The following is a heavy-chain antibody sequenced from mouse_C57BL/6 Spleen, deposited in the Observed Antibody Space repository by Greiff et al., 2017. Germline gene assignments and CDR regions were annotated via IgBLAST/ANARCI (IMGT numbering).Heavy chain of an antibody. CDR2: IYPRSGNT. CDR1: GYTFTSYG. J-gene: IGHJ4*01. Sequence: QVQLQQSGAELVRPGASVKLSCKASGYTFTSYGIRWVKQRTGQGLEWIGEIYPRSGNTYYNEKFKGKATLTADKSSSTAYMELRSLTSEDSAVYVGASSVYDGCYGALDYWGQGTTVTVSS. V-gene: IGHV1-81*01. D-gene: IGHD2-3*01. CDR3: ASSVYDGCYGALDY.